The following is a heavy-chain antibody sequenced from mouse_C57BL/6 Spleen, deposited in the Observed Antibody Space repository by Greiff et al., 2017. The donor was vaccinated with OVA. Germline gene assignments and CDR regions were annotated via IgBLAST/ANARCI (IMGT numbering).Heavy chain of an antibody. CDR3: APDLNY. D-gene: IGHD2-4*01. J-gene: IGHJ4*01. CDR1: GYTFTDYY. Sequence: VQLQQSGPELVKPGASVKISCKASGYTFTDYYMNWVKQSHGKSLEWIGDINPNNGGTSYNQKFKGKATLTVDKSSSTAYMELRSLTSEDSAVYYCAPDLNYWGQGTSVTVSS. CDR2: INPNNGGT. V-gene: IGHV1-26*01.